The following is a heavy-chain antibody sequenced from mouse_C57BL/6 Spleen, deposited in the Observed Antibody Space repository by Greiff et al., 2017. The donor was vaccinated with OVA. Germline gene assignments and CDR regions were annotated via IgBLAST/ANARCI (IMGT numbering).Heavy chain of an antibody. D-gene: IGHD1-1*01. CDR1: GFTFSSYA. CDR2: ISDGGGYT. J-gene: IGHJ2*01. V-gene: IGHV5-4*01. Sequence: DVLLVESGGGLVKPGGSLKLSCAASGFTFSSYAMSWVRQTPEKRLEWVATISDGGGYTYYPDNVKGRFTISRDNATNNLYLQMSHLKSEDTAMYYCARGGITTVVARGNFDYWGQGTTLTVSS. CDR3: ARGGITTVVARGNFDY.